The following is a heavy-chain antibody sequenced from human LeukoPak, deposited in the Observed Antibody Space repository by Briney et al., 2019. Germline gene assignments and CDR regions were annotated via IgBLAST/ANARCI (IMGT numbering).Heavy chain of an antibody. CDR3: AKGSPRFYDILDY. CDR2: VSYDGSNK. CDR1: GFIFSNFG. Sequence: GGSLRLSCAASGFIFSNFGMHCARQAPGKGLEWVAVVSYDGSNKYYADSVKGRFSISRDNSKNTVYLQMNSLRAEDTAVYYCAKGSPRFYDILDYWGQGTLITVSS. D-gene: IGHD3-9*01. V-gene: IGHV3-30*18. J-gene: IGHJ4*02.